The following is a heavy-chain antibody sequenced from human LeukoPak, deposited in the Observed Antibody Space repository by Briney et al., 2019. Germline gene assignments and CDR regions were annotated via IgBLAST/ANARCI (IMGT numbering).Heavy chain of an antibody. CDR1: GESFSGYY. CDR3: ADGDYYFDY. J-gene: IGHJ4*02. V-gene: IGHV4-34*01. Sequence: SETLSLTCAVYGESFSGYYWSCIRQPPGKGLEWIGEINHSRGTNYNPSLKRRVTISVDTSKNQFSLKLSSVTAADKAVVYCADGDYYFDYWGQGPLVTVSS. D-gene: IGHD4-17*01. CDR2: INHSRGT.